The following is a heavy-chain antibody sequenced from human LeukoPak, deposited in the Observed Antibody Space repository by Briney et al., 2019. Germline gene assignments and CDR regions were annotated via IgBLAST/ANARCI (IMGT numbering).Heavy chain of an antibody. CDR3: ARDAGPYYYDSKNWFDP. D-gene: IGHD3-22*01. J-gene: IGHJ5*02. V-gene: IGHV3-7*01. CDR1: GFTFSSYW. Sequence: GGSLRLSCAASGFTFSSYWMSWVRQAPGKGLEWVANIKQDGSEKYYVDSVKGRFTISRDNAKNSLYLQMNSLRAEDAAVYYCARDAGPYYYDSKNWFDPWGQGTLVTVSS. CDR2: IKQDGSEK.